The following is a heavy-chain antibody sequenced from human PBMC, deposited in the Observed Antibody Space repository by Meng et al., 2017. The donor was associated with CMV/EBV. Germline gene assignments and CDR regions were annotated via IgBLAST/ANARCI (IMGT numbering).Heavy chain of an antibody. D-gene: IGHD3-3*01. J-gene: IGHJ3*02. CDR1: GGSISSSSYY. V-gene: IGHV4-39*01. CDR2: IYYSGSI. Sequence: SETLSLTCTVSGGSISSSSYYWGWIRQPPGKGLEWIGSIYYSGSIYYNPSLKSRVTISVDTSKNQFSLKLSSVTAADTAVYYCASHLGVVPDAFDIWGQGTMVTVSS. CDR3: ASHLGVVPDAFDI.